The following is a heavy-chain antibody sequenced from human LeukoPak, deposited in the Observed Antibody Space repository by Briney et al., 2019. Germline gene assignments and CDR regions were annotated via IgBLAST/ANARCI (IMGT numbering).Heavy chain of an antibody. V-gene: IGHV1-3*01. D-gene: IGHD3-9*01. CDR3: ARVGKILTGYYAPLDAYDI. J-gene: IGHJ3*02. CDR2: INAGNDNT. CDR1: GYTFTSYG. Sequence: GASVNVSCKASGYTFTSYGISWVRQAPGQRLEWMGWINAGNDNTKYSQKFQGRVTITRDTSASTAYMELSSLRSEDTAVYYCARVGKILTGYYAPLDAYDIWGQGTMVTVSS.